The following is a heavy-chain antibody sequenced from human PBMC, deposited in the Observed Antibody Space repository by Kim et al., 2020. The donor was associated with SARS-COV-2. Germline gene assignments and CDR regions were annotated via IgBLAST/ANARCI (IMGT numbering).Heavy chain of an antibody. J-gene: IGHJ4*02. D-gene: IGHD2-21*02. V-gene: IGHV3-33*05. CDR3: ARDRGPQGLVVTALSY. CDR1: GFTFSSYG. Sequence: GGSLRLSCAASGFTFSSYGMHWVRQAPGKGLEWVAVISYDGSNKYYADSVKGRFTISRDNSKNTLYLQMNSLRAEDTAVYYCARDRGPQGLVVTALSYWGQGTLVTVSS. CDR2: ISYDGSNK.